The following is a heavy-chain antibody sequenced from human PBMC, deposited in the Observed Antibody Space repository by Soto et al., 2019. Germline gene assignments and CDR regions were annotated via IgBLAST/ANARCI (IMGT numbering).Heavy chain of an antibody. J-gene: IGHJ5*01. CDR2: VSHSGRS. Sequence: QVHLQESGPGLVQPSETLSLTCIVSNDSVSASSWTWIRQPPGKGLQWIGYVSHSGRSRQHPSLGTXVXXSLDTSNDLGSLIMASVTAADSAVSYCARTQGAAVAGHCDSWGLGTGVTVSS. CDR1: NDSVSASS. CDR3: ARTQGAAVAGHCDS. V-gene: IGHV4-59*02. D-gene: IGHD2-15*01.